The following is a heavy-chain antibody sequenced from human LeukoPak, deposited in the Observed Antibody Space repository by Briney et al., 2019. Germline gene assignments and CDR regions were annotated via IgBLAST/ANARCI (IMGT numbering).Heavy chain of an antibody. J-gene: IGHJ6*02. CDR3: ARSRGGSYYYYYYYGMDV. CDR2: INHSGST. D-gene: IGHD1-26*01. CDR1: GGSFSGYY. V-gene: IGHV4-34*01. Sequence: PSETLSLTCAVYGGSFSGYYWSWLRQPPGKGLEWIGEINHSGSTNYNPSLKSRVTISVDTSKNQFSLKLSSVTAADTAVYYCARSRGGSYYYYYYYGMDVWGQGTTVTVSS.